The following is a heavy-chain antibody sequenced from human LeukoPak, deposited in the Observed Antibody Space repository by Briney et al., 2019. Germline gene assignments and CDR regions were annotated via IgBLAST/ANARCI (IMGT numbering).Heavy chain of an antibody. CDR3: AKGGCSSTSCHYYYYYGMDV. V-gene: IGHV3-23*01. D-gene: IGHD2-2*01. Sequence: GGSLRLSCAASGFTFSSYAMSWVRQAPGKGLEWVSAISGSGGSTYYADSVKGRFTISRDNSKNTLYLQMNSLRAEDTAVYYCAKGGCSSTSCHYYYYYGMDVWGQGTTVTVPS. CDR1: GFTFSSYA. CDR2: ISGSGGST. J-gene: IGHJ6*02.